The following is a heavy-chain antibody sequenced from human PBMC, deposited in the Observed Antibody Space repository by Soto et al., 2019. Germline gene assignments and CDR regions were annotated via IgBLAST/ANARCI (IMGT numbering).Heavy chain of an antibody. CDR3: ARYGDYTEVDY. D-gene: IGHD4-17*01. CDR2: IYYSGST. J-gene: IGHJ4*02. Sequence: SETLSLTCTVSGGSISSYYWSWIRQPPGKGLEWIGYIYYSGSTNYNPSLKSRVTISVDTSKNQFSLKLSSVTAADTAVYYCARYGDYTEVDYWGQGTLVTVSS. CDR1: GGSISSYY. V-gene: IGHV4-59*01.